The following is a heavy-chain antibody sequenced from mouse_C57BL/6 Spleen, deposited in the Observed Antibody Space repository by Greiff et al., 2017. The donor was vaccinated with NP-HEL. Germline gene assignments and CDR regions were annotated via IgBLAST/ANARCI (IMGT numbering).Heavy chain of an antibody. D-gene: IGHD2-13*01. CDR1: GYAFSSSW. Sequence: QVQLQQSEPELVKPGASVKISCKASGYAFSSSWMNWVKQRPGKGLEWIGRIYPGDGDTNYNGKFKGKATLTADKSSSTAYMQLSSLTSEDSAVYFCARDDYYCDYWGQGTTLTVSS. CDR2: IYPGDGDT. J-gene: IGHJ2*01. CDR3: ARDDYYCDY. V-gene: IGHV1-82*01.